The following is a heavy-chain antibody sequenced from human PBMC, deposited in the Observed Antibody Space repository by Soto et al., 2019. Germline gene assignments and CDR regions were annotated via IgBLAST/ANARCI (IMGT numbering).Heavy chain of an antibody. D-gene: IGHD3-3*02. V-gene: IGHV3-48*01. CDR3: ARDQYISRPPDAFDI. CDR2: ISSSSSTI. Sequence: PGVFLRLSCAASGFTFGSYSRNWVRQAPGKGLEWVSYISSSSSTIYYADTVKGRFTISRDNAKNSLYPQMNSLRAEDTAVYYCARDQYISRPPDAFDIWGQGTMVTVSS. CDR1: GFTFGSYS. J-gene: IGHJ3*02.